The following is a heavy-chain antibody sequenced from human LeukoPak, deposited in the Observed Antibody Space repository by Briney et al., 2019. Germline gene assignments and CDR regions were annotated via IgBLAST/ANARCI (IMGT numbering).Heavy chain of an antibody. CDR1: GGSISSSSYY. V-gene: IGHV4-39*07. CDR2: IYYTGST. J-gene: IGHJ3*02. D-gene: IGHD3-16*02. CDR3: ARAEDYVWGSYRYTDAFDI. Sequence: SETLSLTCTVSGGSISSSSYYWGWIRQPPGKGLEWIGSIYYTGSTYYNPSLKSRVTISVDTSKNQFSLKLSSVTAADTAVYYCARAEDYVWGSYRYTDAFDIWGQGTMVTVSS.